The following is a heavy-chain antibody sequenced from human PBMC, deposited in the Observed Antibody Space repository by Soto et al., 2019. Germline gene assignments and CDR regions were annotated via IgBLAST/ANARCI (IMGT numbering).Heavy chain of an antibody. J-gene: IGHJ3*01. Sequence: QVQLQQSGPGLVKPSQTLSLTCAISGDSVSGDSTAWNWIRQSPSRGLEWLGRTYYRSRWYNDYAVSLKSRIPINPDTSKNHFSLQLNSVTPEDTAVYYCARAPGTAFAFDVWGQGTMVTVSS. CDR3: ARAPGTAFAFDV. CDR1: GDSVSGDSTA. CDR2: TYYRSRWYN. V-gene: IGHV6-1*01. D-gene: IGHD1-1*01.